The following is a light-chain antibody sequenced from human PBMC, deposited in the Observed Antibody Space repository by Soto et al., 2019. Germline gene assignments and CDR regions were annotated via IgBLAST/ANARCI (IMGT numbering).Light chain of an antibody. CDR2: GAS. CDR3: QQYDTSLWAYT. CDR1: DIVTSSY. Sequence: ELVLTQSPVTLSLSPGERATLSCMASDIVTSSYLAWYQQKPGQPPRLLIYGASDRAAGIPDRFSGSGSGTDFTLTISRLEPADFAVYYCQQYDTSLWAYTFGQGTKVDIK. V-gene: IGKV3-20*01. J-gene: IGKJ2*01.